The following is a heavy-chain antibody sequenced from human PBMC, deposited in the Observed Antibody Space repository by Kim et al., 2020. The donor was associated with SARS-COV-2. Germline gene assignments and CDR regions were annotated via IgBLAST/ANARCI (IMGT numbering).Heavy chain of an antibody. CDR1: GFTFDDYA. V-gene: IGHV3-9*01. CDR2: ISWNSGSI. Sequence: GGSLRLSCAASGFTFDDYAMHWVRQAPGKGLEWVSGISWNSGSIGYADSVKGRFTISRDNAKNSLYLQMNSLRAEDTALYYCAKDPDGSGRVISHFDYWGQGTLVTVSS. CDR3: AKDPDGSGRVISHFDY. D-gene: IGHD3-10*01. J-gene: IGHJ4*02.